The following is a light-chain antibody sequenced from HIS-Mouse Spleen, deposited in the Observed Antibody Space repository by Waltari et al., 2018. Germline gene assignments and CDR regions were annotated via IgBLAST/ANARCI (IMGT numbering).Light chain of an antibody. CDR1: SSDLGRYNL. CDR2: EGS. V-gene: IGLV2-23*01. CDR3: CSYAGSSTHVV. Sequence: QSALTQPASVSGSPGQSITIPCTGTSSDLGRYNLVPWYPQHPGKAPKLMIYEGSKRPSGVSNRFSGSKSGNTASLTISGLQAEDEADYYCCSYAGSSTHVVFGGGTKLTVL. J-gene: IGLJ2*01.